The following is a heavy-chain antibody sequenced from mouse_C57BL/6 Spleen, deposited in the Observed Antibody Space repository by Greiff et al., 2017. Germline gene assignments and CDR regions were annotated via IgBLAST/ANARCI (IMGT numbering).Heavy chain of an antibody. CDR2: ISSGSSTI. CDR3: ARGYYGNYFDY. Sequence: QVVESGGGLVKPGGSLKLSCAASGFTFSDYGMHWVRQAPEKGLEWVAYISSGSSTIYYADTGKGRFIISRDNAKNTLFLQMTSLRSEDTAMYYCARGYYGNYFDYWGQGTTLTVSS. V-gene: IGHV5-17*01. J-gene: IGHJ2*01. CDR1: GFTFSDYG. D-gene: IGHD2-1*01.